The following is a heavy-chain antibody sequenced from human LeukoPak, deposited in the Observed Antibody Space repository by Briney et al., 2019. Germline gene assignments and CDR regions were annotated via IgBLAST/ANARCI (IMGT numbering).Heavy chain of an antibody. D-gene: IGHD3-22*01. J-gene: IGHJ4*02. CDR1: GDSINSLDL. CDR2: MYLSGTT. Sequence: SETLSLTCTVSGDSINSLDLWSWVRQPPGKGLEWIGEMYLSGTTHSNPSVKSRVTISIDKSKNQFFLNLSSVTAADTAVYYYAGLVGRYSSGLYYYYFDYWGQGTLVTVSS. CDR3: AGLVGRYSSGLYYYYFDY. V-gene: IGHV4-4*02.